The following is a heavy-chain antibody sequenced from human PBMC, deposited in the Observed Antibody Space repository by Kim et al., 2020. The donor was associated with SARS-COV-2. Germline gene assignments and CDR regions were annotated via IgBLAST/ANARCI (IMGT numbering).Heavy chain of an antibody. CDR2: GST. Sequence: GSTYNADAVKGRFTISRDNTKNTLYLQMNSMRAEDTAVYYCAKDEGAFDYWGQGTLVTVSS. V-gene: IGHV3-23*01. CDR3: AKDEGAFDY. J-gene: IGHJ4*02. D-gene: IGHD3-16*01.